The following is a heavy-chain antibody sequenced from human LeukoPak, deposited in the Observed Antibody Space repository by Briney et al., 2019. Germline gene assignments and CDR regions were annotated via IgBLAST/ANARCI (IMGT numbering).Heavy chain of an antibody. CDR3: ATDLDSRFDY. CDR1: GYSISSGYY. J-gene: IGHJ4*02. Sequence: SETLSLTCAVSGYSISSGYYWGWIRPPPGKGLEWIGSIYHSGSTYYNPSLKSRVTISVDTSKNQFSLRLSSVTAADTAIYYCATDLDSRFDYWGQGTLVTVSS. D-gene: IGHD6-13*01. V-gene: IGHV4-38-2*02. CDR2: IYHSGST.